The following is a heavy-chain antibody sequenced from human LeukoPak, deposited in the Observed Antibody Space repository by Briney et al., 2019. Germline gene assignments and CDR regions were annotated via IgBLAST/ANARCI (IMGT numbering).Heavy chain of an antibody. CDR1: GVSINSHY. CDR3: VVSPNQDFFDY. V-gene: IGHV4-4*09. J-gene: IGHJ4*02. CDR2: ISGSGRT. Sequence: SETLSLTYTVSGVSINSHYLSWIRQPPGKGLEWIGHISGSGRTNYNPSLKSRVTMSVDTSKRQFSLTLKSLTAADTAVYYCVVSPNQDFFDYWGQGPLVTVS.